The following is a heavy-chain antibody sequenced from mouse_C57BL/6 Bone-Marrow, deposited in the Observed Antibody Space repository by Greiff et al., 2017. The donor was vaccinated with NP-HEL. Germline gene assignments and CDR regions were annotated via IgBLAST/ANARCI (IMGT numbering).Heavy chain of an antibody. Sequence: DVQLQESGPGLAKPSQTLSFTCSVTGYSITSDYWHWIRQFPGNKLEYIGYISYGGSTYYNPSLNRRISITRDTSKNQNYLQLNSVTTEDTATYYCARSPVWLRRNYDAMDYWGQGTSVTVSS. CDR3: ARSPVWLRRNYDAMDY. D-gene: IGHD2-2*01. CDR1: GYSITSDY. V-gene: IGHV3-8*01. CDR2: ISYGGST. J-gene: IGHJ4*01.